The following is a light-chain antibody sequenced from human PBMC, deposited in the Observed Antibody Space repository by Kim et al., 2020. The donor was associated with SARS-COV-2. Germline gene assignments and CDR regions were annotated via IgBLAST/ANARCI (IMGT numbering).Light chain of an antibody. V-gene: IGKV3-20*01. CDR3: QQYGSIPST. Sequence: APAETSPPPSRTSRTVVSSNLAWYQQKPGQAPRLLIYITSTRASGIPDRFSGSGSGTDFTLTISKLEPEDFAVYYCQQYGSIPSTFGQGTQLEIK. CDR1: RTVVSSN. CDR2: ITS. J-gene: IGKJ5*01.